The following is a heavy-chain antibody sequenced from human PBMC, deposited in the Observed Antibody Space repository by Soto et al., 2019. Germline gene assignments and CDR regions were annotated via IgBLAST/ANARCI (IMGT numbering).Heavy chain of an antibody. CDR2: ISGSGIST. J-gene: IGHJ4*02. CDR3: AKDLGYSTGWEPFDY. CDR1: RFTFSSYA. Sequence: GGSLRHCCAASRFTFSSYAMSWVRQAPGKGLEWVSAISGSGISTYYADSVKGRFTISRGNSKNTLYLQMNSLRAEDTAVYYCAKDLGYSTGWEPFDYWGQGTLVTVSS. D-gene: IGHD6-19*01. V-gene: IGHV3-23*01.